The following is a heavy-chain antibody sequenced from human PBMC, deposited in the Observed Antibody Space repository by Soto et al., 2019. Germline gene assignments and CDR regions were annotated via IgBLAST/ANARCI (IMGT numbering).Heavy chain of an antibody. CDR3: AREHEGDYGDSLHAFDI. D-gene: IGHD4-17*01. J-gene: IGHJ3*02. Sequence: GGSLRLSCAASGFTFSSYWMSWVRQAPGKGLEWVANIKQDGSEKYYVDSVKGRFTISRDNAKNSLYLQMNSLRAEDTAVYYCAREHEGDYGDSLHAFDIWGQGTMVTVSS. CDR2: IKQDGSEK. CDR1: GFTFSSYW. V-gene: IGHV3-7*01.